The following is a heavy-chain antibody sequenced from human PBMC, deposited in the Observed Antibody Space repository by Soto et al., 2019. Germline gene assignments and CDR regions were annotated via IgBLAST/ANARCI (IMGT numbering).Heavy chain of an antibody. J-gene: IGHJ5*01. CDR1: GDNSTMYY. CDR3: ARDFYDSVGYTWFDS. CDR2: IHNSGTS. Sequence: RCLTCTVSGDNSTMYYWVWIRQAPGKGLEWIGHIHNSGTSTHNPSLNGRVTISIDMSKKQFSLKLTSLTSADTAVYYCARDFYDSVGYTWFDSWSQGTLVTVSS. D-gene: IGHD3-22*01. V-gene: IGHV4-59*01.